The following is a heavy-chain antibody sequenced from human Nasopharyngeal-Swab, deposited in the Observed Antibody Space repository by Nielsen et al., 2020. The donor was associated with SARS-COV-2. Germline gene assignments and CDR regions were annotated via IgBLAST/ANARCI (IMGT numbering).Heavy chain of an antibody. CDR3: ARAITYYYDGSGSTSYGLDV. V-gene: IGHV1-69*01. CDR2: LIPVFGTT. D-gene: IGHD3-22*01. Sequence: WVRQAPGQGREWVGGLIPVFGTTHYSQKFQDRLRVTADASTDTAYMELSSLRSDDTAVYYCARAITYYYDGSGSTSYGLDVWGQGTTVTVSS. J-gene: IGHJ6*02.